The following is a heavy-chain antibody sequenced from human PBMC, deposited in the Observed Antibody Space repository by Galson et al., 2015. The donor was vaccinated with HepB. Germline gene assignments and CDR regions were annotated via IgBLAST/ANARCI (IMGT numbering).Heavy chain of an antibody. D-gene: IGHD2-2*01. J-gene: IGHJ4*02. CDR2: IKQDGSEK. V-gene: IGHV3-7*03. CDR1: GFTFSSYW. CDR3: ARDSSAADLDY. Sequence: SLRLSCAASGFTFSSYWMSWVRQAPGKGLEWVANIKQDGSEKYYVDSVKGRFTISRDNAENSLYLQMNSLRAEDTAVYYCARDSSAADLDYWGQGTLVTVSS.